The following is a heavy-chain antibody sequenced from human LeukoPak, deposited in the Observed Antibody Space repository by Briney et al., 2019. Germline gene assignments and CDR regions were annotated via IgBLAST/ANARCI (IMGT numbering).Heavy chain of an antibody. Sequence: SETLSLTCTVSGGSISSYSWSWIRQPAGKGLQWIGRLYSSGSTNYNSSLKSRVTMSVDTSKNQFSLKLSSVTAADTAVYYCAKESTSCYDYWGQGALVTVSS. CDR3: AKESTSCYDY. CDR1: GGSISSYS. D-gene: IGHD2-2*01. V-gene: IGHV4-4*07. J-gene: IGHJ4*02. CDR2: LYSSGST.